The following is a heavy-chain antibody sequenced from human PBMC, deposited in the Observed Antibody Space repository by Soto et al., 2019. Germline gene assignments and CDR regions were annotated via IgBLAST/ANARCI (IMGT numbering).Heavy chain of an antibody. J-gene: IGHJ3*02. V-gene: IGHV5-51*01. Sequence: PGESLKISCKGSGYSFTSYWIGWVRQMPGKGLEWMGIIYPGDSDTRYSPSFQGQVTISADKSISTAYLQWSSLKASDTAMYYCARQRDYYDSSGYYAYAFDIWGQGTMVTVSS. CDR1: GYSFTSYW. CDR3: ARQRDYYDSSGYYAYAFDI. CDR2: IYPGDSDT. D-gene: IGHD3-22*01.